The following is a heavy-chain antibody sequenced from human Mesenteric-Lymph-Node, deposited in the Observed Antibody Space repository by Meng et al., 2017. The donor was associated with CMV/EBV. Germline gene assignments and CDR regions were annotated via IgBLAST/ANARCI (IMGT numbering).Heavy chain of an antibody. CDR1: GFNFSSYV. CDR3: ARMEGYYAMDV. J-gene: IGHJ6*02. D-gene: IGHD3-3*01. Sequence: GESLKISCAASGFNFSSYVMHWVRQAPGKGLEWVAVISYDGSNKYYADSVKGRFTISRDNSKNTLYLQMNSLRVEDTAVYYCARMEGYYAMDVWGQGTTVTVSS. V-gene: IGHV3-30*04. CDR2: ISYDGSNK.